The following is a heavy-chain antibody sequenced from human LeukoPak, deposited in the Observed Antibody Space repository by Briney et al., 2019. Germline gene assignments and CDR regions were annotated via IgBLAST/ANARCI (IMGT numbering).Heavy chain of an antibody. CDR1: GDSISTTSYF. CDR3: ARGGVTDAFDI. J-gene: IGHJ3*02. V-gene: IGHV4-39*07. Sequence: PSETLSLTCTVSGDSISTTSYFWAWVRQPPGGGLEWIASIYYSGTTYYKSSLKSRVMISIERSKNHFSLNMNSLTAADTALYYCARGGVTDAFDIWGQGTMVTVSS. D-gene: IGHD4-23*01. CDR2: IYYSGTT.